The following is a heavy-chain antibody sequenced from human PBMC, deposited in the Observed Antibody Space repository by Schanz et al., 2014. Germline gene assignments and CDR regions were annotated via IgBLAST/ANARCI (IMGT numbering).Heavy chain of an antibody. CDR1: GFTLNNAW. V-gene: IGHV3-15*01. J-gene: IGHJ4*02. Sequence: EVQLVESGGGLVKPGGSLRLSCATSGFTLNNAWMNWVRQAPGKGLQWVARIKSKTDGGTRDYAAPVKGRFTISTDDSKNTVNRQRNSLQTEDRAVYDCTADLWFGAVWGVWWGQGTLVTVSS. CDR3: TADLWFGAVWGVW. D-gene: IGHD3-10*01. CDR2: IKSKTDGGTR.